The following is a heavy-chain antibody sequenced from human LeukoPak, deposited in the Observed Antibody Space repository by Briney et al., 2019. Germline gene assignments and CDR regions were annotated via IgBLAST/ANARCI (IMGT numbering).Heavy chain of an antibody. V-gene: IGHV3-9*01. J-gene: IGHJ4*02. CDR1: GFTFDDYA. CDR2: ISWDSGSI. D-gene: IGHD3-22*01. CDR3: AKAGAYDSSGSFDY. Sequence: SMRLSCAASGFTFDDYAMHLVRPAPGEGLEGVSGISWDSGSIGYADSVKGRFTISRDNAKTSLYLQMNSLRAEDTALYYCAKAGAYDSSGSFDYWGQGTLVTVS.